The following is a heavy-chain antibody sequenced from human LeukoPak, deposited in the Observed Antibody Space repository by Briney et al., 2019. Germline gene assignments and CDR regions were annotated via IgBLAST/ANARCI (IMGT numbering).Heavy chain of an antibody. V-gene: IGHV3-43*02. CDR1: GLNFDDSA. J-gene: IGHJ4*02. CDR2: ISADGGST. CDR3: AEESGKFDY. Sequence: GGSLRLSCVASGLNFDDSAMHWVRHAPGKGLEWVSLISADGGSTFSADSVKGRFSISRDNSKNSLYLQMNSLRSEDTAMYYCAEESGKFDYWGQGTLVGVSS.